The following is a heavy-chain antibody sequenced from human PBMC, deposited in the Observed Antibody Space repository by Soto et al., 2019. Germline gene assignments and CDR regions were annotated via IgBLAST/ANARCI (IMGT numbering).Heavy chain of an antibody. J-gene: IGHJ4*02. CDR2: IIPVFGAT. Sequence: QVQLVQSGAEVKKPRSSVKVSCKASGATFSNNAINWVRQAPGQGLEWMGGIIPVFGATNYAQKFQGRVTITADNSTSTVYMQLSGLKSEDTAVYYCAREVVTAIPGYQYFDFWGQGTLVTVSS. V-gene: IGHV1-69*06. D-gene: IGHD2-21*02. CDR1: GATFSNNA. CDR3: AREVVTAIPGYQYFDF.